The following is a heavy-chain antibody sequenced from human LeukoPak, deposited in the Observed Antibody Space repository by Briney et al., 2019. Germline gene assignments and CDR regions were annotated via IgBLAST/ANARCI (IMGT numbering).Heavy chain of an antibody. CDR2: INTSGST. V-gene: IGHV4-61*02. D-gene: IGHD6-19*01. CDR3: ASTKPGYSSGWPRNYYYYYMDV. J-gene: IGHJ6*03. Sequence: SETLSLTCTVSGGSISSGSYYWSWIRQPAGKGLEWIGRINTSGSTNYNPSLKSRVIISVDTSKNQFSLKLSSVTAADTAVYYCASTKPGYSSGWPRNYYYYYMDVWGKGTTVTVSS. CDR1: GGSISSGSYY.